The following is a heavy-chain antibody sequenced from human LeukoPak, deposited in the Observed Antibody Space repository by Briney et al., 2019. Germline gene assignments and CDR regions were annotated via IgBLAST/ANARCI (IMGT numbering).Heavy chain of an antibody. D-gene: IGHD3-10*01. Sequence: SEPLSLPCPVSGGSISSSSYYWGWIRPPPGKGRGWIGSIYYSGSNYYNPSLKSRVTISVDTPKTRFSLKLRSVPAADTAVYYCARRARVINMVREGEESSRARYYYGMDVCGQGTTVTVSS. CDR1: GGSISSSSYY. J-gene: IGHJ6*02. V-gene: IGHV4-39*01. CDR3: ARRARVINMVREGEESSRARYYYGMDV. CDR2: IYYSGSN.